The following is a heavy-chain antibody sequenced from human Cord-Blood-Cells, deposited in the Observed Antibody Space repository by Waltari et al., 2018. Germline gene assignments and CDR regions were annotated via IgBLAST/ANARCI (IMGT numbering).Heavy chain of an antibody. CDR1: GGSISSSSYY. CDR3: LRLASGRYDFWSGYYYMDV. Sequence: QLQLQESGPGLVKPSETLSLTCTVSGGSISSSSYYWGWIRQPPGTGREWIGSIYYRGSTYYNPSLKSRVTISLDTSKNQFSLKLSSVTAADTAVYYCLRLASGRYDFWSGYYYMDVWGKGTTVTVSS. J-gene: IGHJ6*03. V-gene: IGHV4-39*01. CDR2: IYYRGST. D-gene: IGHD3-3*01.